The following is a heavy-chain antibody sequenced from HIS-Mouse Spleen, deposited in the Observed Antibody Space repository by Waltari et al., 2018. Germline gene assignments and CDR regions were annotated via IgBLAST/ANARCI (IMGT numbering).Heavy chain of an antibody. CDR1: GFTFSRYW. CDR3: ARDLELDAFDI. D-gene: IGHD1-1*01. V-gene: IGHV3-74*01. Sequence: EVQLVESGGGLVQPGGSLSLSCAASGFTFSRYWMHWVRQAPGKGLVWVSRINSDGSSTSYADSVKGRFTISRDNAKNTLYLQMNSLRAEDTAVYYCARDLELDAFDIWGQGTMVTVSS. J-gene: IGHJ3*02. CDR2: INSDGSST.